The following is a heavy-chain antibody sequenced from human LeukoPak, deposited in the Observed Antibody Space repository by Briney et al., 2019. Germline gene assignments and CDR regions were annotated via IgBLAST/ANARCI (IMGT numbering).Heavy chain of an antibody. CDR3: AKDGNYYDSSGYYPN. J-gene: IGHJ4*02. Sequence: GGSLRLSCAAYGFTFSSYWMHWVRQAPGKGMEWVSAISGSGGSTYYADSVKGRFTISRDNSKNTLYLQMNSLRAEDTAVYYCAKDGNYYDSSGYYPNWGQGTLVTVSS. D-gene: IGHD3-22*01. CDR1: GFTFSSYW. V-gene: IGHV3-23*01. CDR2: ISGSGGST.